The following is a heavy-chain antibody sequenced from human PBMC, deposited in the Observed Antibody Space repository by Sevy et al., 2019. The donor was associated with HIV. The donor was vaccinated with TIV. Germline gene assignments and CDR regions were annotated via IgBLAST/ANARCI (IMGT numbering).Heavy chain of an antibody. J-gene: IGHJ4*02. CDR1: GFTFTHSD. D-gene: IGHD2-21*02. CDR3: ARVSPCGGACYYFDI. V-gene: IGHV1-8*01. CDR2: MNPSTGHT. Sequence: ASVKVSGRASGFTFTHSDITWIRQAPGQGLEWMGLMNPSTGHTAYAPNSRGRVTMTRDTSISTAYMELSSLRVDDTAVYYCARVSPCGGACYYFDIWGQGTRVTVSS.